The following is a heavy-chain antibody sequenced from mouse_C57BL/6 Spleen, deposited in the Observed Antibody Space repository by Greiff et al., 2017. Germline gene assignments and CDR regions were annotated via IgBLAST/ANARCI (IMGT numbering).Heavy chain of an antibody. V-gene: IGHV1-18*01. CDR1: GYTFTDYN. J-gene: IGHJ2*01. D-gene: IGHD1-1*01. CDR2: INPNNGGT. CDR3: ARGIYYYGSSLYYFDY. Sequence: EVQLQQSGPELVKPGASVKIPCKASGYTFTDYNMDWVKQSHGKSLAWIGDINPNNGGTIYNQKFKGKATLTVDKSSSPAYMELRSLTSEDTAVYYCARGIYYYGSSLYYFDYWGQGTTLTVAS.